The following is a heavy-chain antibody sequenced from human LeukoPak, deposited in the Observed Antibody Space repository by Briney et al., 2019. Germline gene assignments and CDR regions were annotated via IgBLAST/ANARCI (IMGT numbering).Heavy chain of an antibody. CDR1: GGSFSGYY. CDR3: ARRPLRRVFDI. CDR2: INHSGST. D-gene: IGHD3-16*01. J-gene: IGHJ3*02. Sequence: PSETLSLTCAVYGGSFSGYYWSWIRQPPGKGLEWIGEINHSGSTNYNPSLKSRVTISVDTSKNQFSLKLSSVTAADTAVYYCARRPLRRVFDIWGQGTMVTVSS. V-gene: IGHV4-34*01.